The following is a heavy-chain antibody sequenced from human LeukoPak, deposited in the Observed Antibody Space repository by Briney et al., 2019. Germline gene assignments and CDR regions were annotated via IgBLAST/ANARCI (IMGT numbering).Heavy chain of an antibody. CDR1: GFTFSDYY. CDR3: ARDRGRGAYYYDRNFDY. CDR2: ISSSGSTI. Sequence: PGGSLRLSCAASGFTFSDYYMSWIRQAPGKGLEWVSYISSSGSTIYYADSVKGRFTISRDNAKNSLYLQMNSLRAEDTAVYYCARDRGRGAYYYDRNFDYWGQGTLVTVSS. D-gene: IGHD3-22*01. V-gene: IGHV3-11*01. J-gene: IGHJ4*02.